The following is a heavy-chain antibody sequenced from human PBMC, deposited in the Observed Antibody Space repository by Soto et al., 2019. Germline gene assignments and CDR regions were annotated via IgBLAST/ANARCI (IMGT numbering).Heavy chain of an antibody. D-gene: IGHD3-10*01. CDR2: IKSKTDGGTT. Sequence: PGGSLRLACAASGFTFSNAWMSWVRQAPGKGLDWVGRIKSKTDGGTTDYAAPVKGRFTISRDDSKNTLYLQMNSLKTEDTAVYYCTTGSTAVAIYYGDAFDIWGQRTMVTVSS. V-gene: IGHV3-15*01. CDR1: GFTFSNAW. J-gene: IGHJ3*02. CDR3: TTGSTAVAIYYGDAFDI.